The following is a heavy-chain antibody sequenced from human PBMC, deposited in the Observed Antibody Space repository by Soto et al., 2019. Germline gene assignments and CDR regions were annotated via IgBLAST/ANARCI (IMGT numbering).Heavy chain of an antibody. CDR3: ARVSGSYYYGMDA. D-gene: IGHD1-26*01. CDR2: IYHSGST. Sequence: QVQLRESGPGLVKPSGTLSLTCAVSGGSISSINWWSWVRQPPGKGLEWIGEIYHSGSTNYNPSLKSRVTISVDKSKNQFSMKLSSVTAADTAVYYCARVSGSYYYGMDAWGQGTTVTVSS. V-gene: IGHV4-4*02. J-gene: IGHJ6*02. CDR1: GGSISSINW.